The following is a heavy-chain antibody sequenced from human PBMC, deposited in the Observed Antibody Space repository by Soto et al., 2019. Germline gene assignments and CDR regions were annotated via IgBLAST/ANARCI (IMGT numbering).Heavy chain of an antibody. Sequence: EVQLVESGGGLVQPAGPLGSSVEPPGFTLKIFPLTWFRQAQGKGREGSQGIGGIGVSIGYADSVKGRFTISRDNAKNSLYLQMNSLRAEDTALYYCAKDIGGGYCSSTSCYVGEVFNAFDIWGQGTMVTVSS. D-gene: IGHD2-2*01. J-gene: IGHJ3*02. V-gene: IGHV3-9*01. CDR2: IGGIGVSI. CDR3: AKDIGGGYCSSTSCYVGEVFNAFDI. CDR1: GFTLKIFP.